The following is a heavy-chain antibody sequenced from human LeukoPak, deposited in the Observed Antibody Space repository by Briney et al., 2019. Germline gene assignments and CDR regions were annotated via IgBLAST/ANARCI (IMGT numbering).Heavy chain of an antibody. Sequence: PSETLSLTCTVSGGSVSSGSYYWSWIRQPPGKGLEWIGYIYYSGSTNYNPSLKSRVTISVDTSKNQFSLKLSSVTAADTAVYYCARVPRTMVRGVIILGFDPWGQGTPVTVSS. V-gene: IGHV4-61*01. J-gene: IGHJ5*02. CDR3: ARVPRTMVRGVIILGFDP. CDR1: GGSVSSGSYY. CDR2: IYYSGST. D-gene: IGHD3-10*01.